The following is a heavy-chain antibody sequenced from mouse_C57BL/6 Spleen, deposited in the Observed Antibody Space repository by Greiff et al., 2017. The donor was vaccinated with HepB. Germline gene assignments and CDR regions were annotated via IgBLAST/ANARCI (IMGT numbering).Heavy chain of an antibody. CDR1: GYTFTSYW. V-gene: IGHV1-55*01. CDR3: ARRGPPYAMDY. Sequence: QVQLQQPGAELVKPGASVKMSCKASGYTFTSYWLTWVKQRPGQGLEWIGDIYPGSGSTNYNEKFKSKATLTVDTSSSTAYMQLSSLTSEDSAVYYCARRGPPYAMDYWGQGTSVTVSS. D-gene: IGHD3-3*01. CDR2: IYPGSGST. J-gene: IGHJ4*01.